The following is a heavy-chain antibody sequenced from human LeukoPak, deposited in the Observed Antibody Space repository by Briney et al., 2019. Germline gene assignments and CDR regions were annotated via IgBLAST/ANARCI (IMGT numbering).Heavy chain of an antibody. J-gene: IGHJ4*02. CDR2: IYYSGST. V-gene: IGHV4-31*03. CDR3: ARRPGDSSGYYFDY. CDR1: GGSISSGGYY. D-gene: IGHD3-22*01. Sequence: TLSLTCTVSGGSISSGGYYWSWIRQHPGKGLEWIGYIYYSGSTYYNPSLKSRVTISVDTSKNQFSLKLSSVTAADTALHYCARRPGDSSGYYFDYWGQGTLVTVSS.